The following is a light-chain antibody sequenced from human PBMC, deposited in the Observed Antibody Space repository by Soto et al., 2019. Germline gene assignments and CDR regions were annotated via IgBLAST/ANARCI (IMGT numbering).Light chain of an antibody. V-gene: IGLV2-14*01. CDR2: DVS. CDR1: SSDVGGYNY. J-gene: IGLJ1*01. CDR3: SSYTSSGTNNYV. Sequence: QSVLTQPASVSGSPGQSITISCTGTSSDVGGYNYVSWYQQHPGKAPKLMIYDVSNRPSGVSNRFSGSKSGNTASLTISGLQAEDEADYYCSSYTSSGTNNYVFGTGTKVTVL.